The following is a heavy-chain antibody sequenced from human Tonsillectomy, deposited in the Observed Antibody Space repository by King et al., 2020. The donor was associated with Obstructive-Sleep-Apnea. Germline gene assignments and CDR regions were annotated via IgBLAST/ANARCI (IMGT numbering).Heavy chain of an antibody. J-gene: IGHJ4*02. CDR1: GGSVSSGDYY. CDR3: ARGEEFLGGDLAS. D-gene: IGHD3-16*01. CDR2: IYYSGST. V-gene: IGHV4-30-4*01. Sequence: VQLQESGPGLVKPSQTLSLTCTVSGGSVSSGDYYWRWIRQPPGKGLEWIGYIYYSGSTYYNPSLESRLTISVDTSKNQFSLKLSSVTAADTAVYYCARGEEFLGGDLASWGQGTLVTVSS.